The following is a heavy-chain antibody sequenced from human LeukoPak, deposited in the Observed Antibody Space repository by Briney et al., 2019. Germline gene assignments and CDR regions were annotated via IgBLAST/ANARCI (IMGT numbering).Heavy chain of an antibody. Sequence: SETLSLTCTVSGYSISSGYYWGWIRQPPGKGLEWIGSIYHSGSTYYNPSLKSRVTISVDTSKNQFSLKLSSVTAADTAVYYCARVKAVAGNNDYWGQGTLVTVSS. CDR2: IYHSGST. J-gene: IGHJ4*02. CDR1: GYSISSGYY. CDR3: ARVKAVAGNNDY. V-gene: IGHV4-38-2*02. D-gene: IGHD6-19*01.